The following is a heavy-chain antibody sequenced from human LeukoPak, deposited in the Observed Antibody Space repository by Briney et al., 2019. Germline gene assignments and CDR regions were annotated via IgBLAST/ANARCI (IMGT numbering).Heavy chain of an antibody. CDR1: EFTFSSYG. J-gene: IGHJ4*02. V-gene: IGHV3-30*03. Sequence: GKSLRLSCAASEFTFSSYGMHWVRQAPGKGLEWAAVISSDGSSTYYTDPVKGRFTISRDNSKNTLYLQMNSLRVEDTAVYYCARGENSKTYPVSGYWGQGALVTVSS. CDR3: ARGENSKTYPVSGY. CDR2: ISSDGSST. D-gene: IGHD2/OR15-2a*01.